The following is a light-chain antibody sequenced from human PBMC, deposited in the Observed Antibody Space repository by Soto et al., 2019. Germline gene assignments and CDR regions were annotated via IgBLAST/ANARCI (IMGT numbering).Light chain of an antibody. V-gene: IGKV3-15*01. J-gene: IGKJ4*01. CDR3: QQYDNWRPLT. Sequence: EVEMTQSPSTLSVFPGDRVTLSCRASQSVNSHLAWYQQKPGQAPRLLIYATSTRASGVPPRFSGSGSGTAYTLPTSSLQPEDSAISYCQQYDNWRPLTFGGGTKVEIK. CDR1: QSVNSH. CDR2: ATS.